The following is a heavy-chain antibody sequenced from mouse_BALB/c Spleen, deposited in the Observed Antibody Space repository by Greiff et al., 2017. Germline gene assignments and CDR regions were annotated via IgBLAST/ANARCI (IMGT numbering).Heavy chain of an antibody. CDR2: ISSGGSYT. CDR3: ARLDGNYVFDY. CDR1: GFTFSSYG. V-gene: IGHV5-6*01. J-gene: IGHJ2*01. D-gene: IGHD2-1*01. Sequence: EVQGVESGGDLVKPGGSLKLSCAASGFTFSSYGMSWVRQTPDKRLEWVATISSGGSYTYYPDSVNGRFTISRDNAKNTLYLQMSSLKSEDTAMYYCARLDGNYVFDYWGQGTTLTVSS.